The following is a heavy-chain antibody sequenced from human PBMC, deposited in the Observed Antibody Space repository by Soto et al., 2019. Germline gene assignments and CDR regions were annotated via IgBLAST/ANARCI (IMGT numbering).Heavy chain of an antibody. Sequence: SETLSLTCTVSGGSISSGGYYWSWIRQHPGKGLEWIGYIYYSGSTYYNQSLKSRVTISVDTSKNQFSLKLSSVTAADTAVYDCARQDYDSSGYPGHYYYGMDVWGQGTTVTVSS. CDR1: GGSISSGGYY. D-gene: IGHD3-22*01. J-gene: IGHJ6*02. V-gene: IGHV4-31*03. CDR3: ARQDYDSSGYPGHYYYGMDV. CDR2: IYYSGST.